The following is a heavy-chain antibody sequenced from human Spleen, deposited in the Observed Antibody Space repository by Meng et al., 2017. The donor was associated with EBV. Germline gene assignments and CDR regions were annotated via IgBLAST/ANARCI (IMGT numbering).Heavy chain of an antibody. CDR3: ARKLYTDSFFDS. Sequence: LEESGPGLVKPAETQSLTCTVSGGSVRSGPYDWIWIRQPPGKGLEWIGYIYFTGNTKYNPSLKTRVTISVDTSRNQFSLRLTSVTTADTAVYYCARKLYTDSFFDSWGQGTLVTVSS. CDR2: IYFTGNT. V-gene: IGHV4-61*01. CDR1: GGSVRSGPYD. J-gene: IGHJ4*02. D-gene: IGHD2-2*02.